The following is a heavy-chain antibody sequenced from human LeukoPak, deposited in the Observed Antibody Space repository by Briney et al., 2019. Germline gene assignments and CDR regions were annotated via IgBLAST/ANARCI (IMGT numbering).Heavy chain of an antibody. J-gene: IGHJ3*02. CDR2: ITNWNGGST. V-gene: IGHV3-20*04. D-gene: IGHD2-2*02. Sequence: GGSPRLSCEASGFTFDDYGMSWVRQAAGKGLEWVSAITNWNGGSTGYAGSVRGRFTVSRDNAKNSLYLQMNSLRAEDTALYYCARCSRSSTDCYSAFDIWGQGTVVTVSS. CDR1: GFTFDDYG. CDR3: ARCSRSSTDCYSAFDI.